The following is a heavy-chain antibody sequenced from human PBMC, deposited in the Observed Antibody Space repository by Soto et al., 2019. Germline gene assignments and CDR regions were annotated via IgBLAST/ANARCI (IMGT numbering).Heavy chain of an antibody. CDR2: ISGSGGST. CDR3: GLQHAVAGTTDWFDP. J-gene: IGHJ5*02. V-gene: IGHV3-23*01. CDR1: GFTFSTYA. D-gene: IGHD6-19*01. Sequence: EVQLLESGGGLVQPGGSLRLSCAASGFTFSTYAMSWVRQAPGKGLEWVSGISGSGGSTYYADSVKGRFTISRDNSKNTLDLQVKSLRAEDTAVYYCGLQHAVAGTTDWFDPWGQGTLVTVSS.